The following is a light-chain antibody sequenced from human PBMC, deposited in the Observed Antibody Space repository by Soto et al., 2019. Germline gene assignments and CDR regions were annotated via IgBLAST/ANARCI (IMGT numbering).Light chain of an antibody. CDR2: SNY. CDR1: SSNIGSKT. V-gene: IGLV1-44*01. J-gene: IGLJ1*01. CDR3: SAWDASLNGYV. Sequence: QSVLTQPPSASGTPGQRVTISCSGSSSNIGSKTVNWYQQLPGTAPKLLIYSNYQRPSGVPDRFSGSKSGTSASLAIIGLQSEDEADYYCSAWDASLNGYVFGTGTKVTVL.